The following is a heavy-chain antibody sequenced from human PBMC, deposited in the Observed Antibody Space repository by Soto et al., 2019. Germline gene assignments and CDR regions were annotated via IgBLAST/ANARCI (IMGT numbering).Heavy chain of an antibody. CDR1: GFSLSSIGMG. J-gene: IGHJ4*02. Sequence: QITVKESGLTLVKPTETLTLTCTFSGFSLSSIGMGVGWIRQPPGKALEWLALIYWDYDKPYSPSLSSRLTITKDPSKNLVDLTMTNMDPVDTATYYCARLTRGVYDLDRLWEKFDYWGQGTLVTVSS. D-gene: IGHD5-12*01. V-gene: IGHV2-5*02. CDR3: ARLTRGVYDLDRLWEKFDY. CDR2: IYWDYDK.